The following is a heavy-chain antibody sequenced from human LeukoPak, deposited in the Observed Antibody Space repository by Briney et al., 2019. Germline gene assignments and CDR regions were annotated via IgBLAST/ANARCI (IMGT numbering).Heavy chain of an antibody. CDR1: GFSFSSNA. Sequence: GGSLRVSPAASGFSFSSNAISRGPPAPERGLERVSSIRDKSDTVYADSVKGRFTLSSDASRISVYLHLNNLRVEDSAVYYCARASWISNADAVWWGQGTLVTVSS. D-gene: IGHD2/OR15-2a*01. V-gene: IGHV3-23*01. J-gene: IGHJ4*02. CDR3: ARASWISNADAVW. CDR2: IRDKSDT.